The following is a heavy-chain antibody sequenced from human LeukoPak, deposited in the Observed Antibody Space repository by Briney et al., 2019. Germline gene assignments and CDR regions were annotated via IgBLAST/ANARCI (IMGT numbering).Heavy chain of an antibody. CDR2: FSGSGGNT. Sequence: PGGSLRLSYAASGFTFSSYAMSWVRQAPGKRLEWVSTFSGSGGNTYYADSVKGRFTISRDNSKNTLYLQMNSLRAEDTAVYYCAKDIGASSGCHDPWGQGTLVTVSS. CDR3: AKDIGASSGCHDP. J-gene: IGHJ5*02. CDR1: GFTFSSYA. D-gene: IGHD6-19*01. V-gene: IGHV3-23*01.